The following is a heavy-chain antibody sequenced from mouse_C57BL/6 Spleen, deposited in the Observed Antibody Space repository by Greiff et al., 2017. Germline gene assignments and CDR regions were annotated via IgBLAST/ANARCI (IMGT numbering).Heavy chain of an antibody. V-gene: IGHV5-17*01. CDR3: ARDYDYDEAWFAY. CDR2: ISSGSSTI. Sequence: EVKLVESGGGLVKPGGSLKLSCAASGFTFSDYGMHWVRQAPEKGLEWVAYISSGSSTIYYADTVKGRFTISRDNAKNNLFLQMTSLMSEDTAMYYCARDYDYDEAWFAYWGQGTLVTVSA. D-gene: IGHD2-4*01. CDR1: GFTFSDYG. J-gene: IGHJ3*01.